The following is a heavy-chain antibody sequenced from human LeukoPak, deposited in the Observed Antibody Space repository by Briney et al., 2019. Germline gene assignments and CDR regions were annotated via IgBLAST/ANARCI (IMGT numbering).Heavy chain of an antibody. D-gene: IGHD1-26*01. Sequence: GGSLRLSCAASGFIFSSYWMSWVRQAPGKGLEWVANIKHDGSEIYSVDSVKGRFTTSRDNAKNTLFLQLNSLRAEDTAVYYCARGGAEPFDYWGQGTLVTVSS. CDR2: IKHDGSEI. J-gene: IGHJ4*02. CDR3: ARGGAEPFDY. CDR1: GFIFSSYW. V-gene: IGHV3-7*04.